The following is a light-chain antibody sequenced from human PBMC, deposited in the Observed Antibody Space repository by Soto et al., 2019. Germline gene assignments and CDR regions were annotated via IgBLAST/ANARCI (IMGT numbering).Light chain of an antibody. Sequence: TQPASVSGSPGQSITISCTGTSSDVGGYYYVSWYQHHPGKAPKLMIYQVSNRPSGVSNRFSGSKSGNTASVTISGLQAEDEADYYCSSYTSSNTFYVFGTGTKLTVL. J-gene: IGLJ1*01. V-gene: IGLV2-14*01. CDR1: SSDVGGYYY. CDR2: QVS. CDR3: SSYTSSNTFYV.